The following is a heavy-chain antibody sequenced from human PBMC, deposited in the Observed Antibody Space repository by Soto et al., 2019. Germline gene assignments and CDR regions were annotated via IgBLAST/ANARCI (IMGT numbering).Heavy chain of an antibody. CDR3: AKAWGIDY. CDR2: ISGSGSST. J-gene: IGHJ4*02. Sequence: GGSLRLSCAASGFTFSSYTMSWFRQAPGKGLEWVSTISGSGSSTYSADSVKGRFTISRDNSKNTLYLQMNSLRVEDTAIYYSAKAWGIDYWGQGTLVTVSS. CDR1: GFTFSSYT. V-gene: IGHV3-23*01. D-gene: IGHD7-27*01.